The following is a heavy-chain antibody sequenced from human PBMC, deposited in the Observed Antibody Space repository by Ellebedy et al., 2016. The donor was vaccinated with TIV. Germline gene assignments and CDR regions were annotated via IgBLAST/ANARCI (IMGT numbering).Heavy chain of an antibody. CDR3: ARDRSLDY. Sequence: ASVKVSXXASGGTFSSYAISWVRQAPGQGLEWMGWINPNSGGTSHSQNFQGRVTMTRDTSISTAYMELSALTSDDTAVYYCARDRSLDYWGQGTLVSVSS. J-gene: IGHJ4*02. CDR1: GGTFSSYA. D-gene: IGHD6-13*01. V-gene: IGHV1-2*02. CDR2: INPNSGGT.